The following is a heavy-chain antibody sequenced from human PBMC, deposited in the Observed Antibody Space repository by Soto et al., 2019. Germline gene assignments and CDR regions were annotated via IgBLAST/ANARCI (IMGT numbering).Heavy chain of an antibody. J-gene: IGHJ4*02. D-gene: IGHD5-12*01. Sequence: EVQLVESGGGLVQPGGSLRLSCAASGFTFSSYAMHWVRQAPGKGLEYVSAINSNGGSTYYANSVKGRFTISRDNSKNTLYLQMGSLGAEDMAVYYCARRDGYNFDYWGQGTLFTVSS. CDR1: GFTFSSYA. CDR3: ARRDGYNFDY. CDR2: INSNGGST. V-gene: IGHV3-64*01.